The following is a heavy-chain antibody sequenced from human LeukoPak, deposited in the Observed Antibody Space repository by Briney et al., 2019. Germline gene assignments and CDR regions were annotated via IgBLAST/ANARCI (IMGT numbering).Heavy chain of an antibody. CDR3: ARGLDGDPYYFDY. J-gene: IGHJ4*02. CDR2: ISYDGSNK. D-gene: IGHD4-17*01. CDR1: GFTFSSYG. Sequence: GGSLRLSCAASGFTFSSYGMHWVRQAPGKGLEWVAVISYDGSNKYYADSVKGRFTISRDNSKNTLYLQMNSLRAEDTAVYYCARGLDGDPYYFDYWGQGTLVTVSS. V-gene: IGHV3-30*03.